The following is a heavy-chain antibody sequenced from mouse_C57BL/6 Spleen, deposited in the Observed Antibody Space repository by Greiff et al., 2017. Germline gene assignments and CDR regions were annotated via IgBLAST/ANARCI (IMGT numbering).Heavy chain of an antibody. CDR2: IYPGSGST. D-gene: IGHD1-1*01. V-gene: IGHV1-55*01. CDR3: ARDGITTVLDY. J-gene: IGHJ4*01. Sequence: QVQLKQPGAELVKPGASVKMSCKASGYTFTSYWITWVKQRPGQGLEWIGDIYPGSGSTNYNEKFKGKATLPVDTSSSTAYMQLSSLTSEDSAVYYCARDGITTVLDYWGQGTSVTVSS. CDR1: GYTFTSYW.